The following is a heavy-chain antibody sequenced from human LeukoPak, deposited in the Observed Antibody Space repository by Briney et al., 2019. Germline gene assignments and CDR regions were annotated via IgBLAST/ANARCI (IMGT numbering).Heavy chain of an antibody. D-gene: IGHD3-16*01. V-gene: IGHV3-23*01. J-gene: IGHJ3*01. CDR2: IFDSGAPS. CDR3: TKAVGGGRDAYDV. CDR1: RITFGHHA. Sequence: GGSLRLSCVVSRITFGHHAMNWVRQAPGKRLEWVSSIFDSGAPSYYSDSVKGRFTISRDNSRDTFYLQMENLRAEDSATYYCTKAVGGGRDAYDVWGQGTRVIVSS.